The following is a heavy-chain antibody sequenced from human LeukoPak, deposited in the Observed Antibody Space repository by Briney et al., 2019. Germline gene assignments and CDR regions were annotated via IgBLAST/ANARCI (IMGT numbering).Heavy chain of an antibody. J-gene: IGHJ4*02. CDR3: ARDYVWGSYRYSHQGYFDY. D-gene: IGHD3-16*02. V-gene: IGHV1-2*02. CDR2: INPNSGGT. Sequence: ASVKVSCKASGYTFTGYYMHWVRQAPGQGLEWMGWINPNSGGTNYAQKFQGRVTMTRDTSISTAYMELSRLRSDDTAVYYCARDYVWGSYRYSHQGYFDYWGQGTLVTVSS. CDR1: GYTFTGYY.